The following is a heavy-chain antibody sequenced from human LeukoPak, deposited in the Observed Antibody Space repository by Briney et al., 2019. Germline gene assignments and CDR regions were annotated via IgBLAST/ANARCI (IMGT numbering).Heavy chain of an antibody. J-gene: IGHJ6*02. V-gene: IGHV4-30-2*01. CDR3: ASIPSIYSSGFYYYYGMDV. D-gene: IGHD6-19*01. CDR2: IYHTGST. CDR1: GGSISSGGYY. Sequence: SQTLSLTCTVSGGSISSGGYYWSWIRQPPGKGLEWIGYIYHTGSTYYSPSHKSRVTISVDRSKNQFSLRLRSVTAADTAVYYCASIPSIYSSGFYYYYGMDVWGQGTTVTVSS.